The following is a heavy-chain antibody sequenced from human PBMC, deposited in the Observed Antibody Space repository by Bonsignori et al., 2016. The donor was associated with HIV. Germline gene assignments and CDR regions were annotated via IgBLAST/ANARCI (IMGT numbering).Heavy chain of an antibody. D-gene: IGHD5-12*01. CDR3: VGEFSGYLS. J-gene: IGHJ5*02. CDR2: VIPNIGTE. Sequence: WVRQAPGQGFERMGVVIPNIGTENYAQKFQGRVTITADKSTNTAYMELRSLRSEDTAMYYCVGEFSGYLSWGQGTQVTVSS. V-gene: IGHV1-69*06.